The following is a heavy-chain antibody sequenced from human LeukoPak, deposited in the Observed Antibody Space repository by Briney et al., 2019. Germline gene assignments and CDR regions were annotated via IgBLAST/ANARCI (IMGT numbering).Heavy chain of an antibody. CDR1: GFTFST. D-gene: IGHD2-15*01. CDR2: VSSSSDSI. CDR3: ARDVGFCSGGNCYTYYFDY. Sequence: GGSLRLSCAASGFTFSTMNWVRQATGKGLEWVSSVSSSSDSIYYADSLKGRFTISRDNAKNSLFLQLNSLRAEDTAVYCCARDVGFCSGGNCYTYYFDYWGPGTLVTVSS. J-gene: IGHJ4*02. V-gene: IGHV3-21*01.